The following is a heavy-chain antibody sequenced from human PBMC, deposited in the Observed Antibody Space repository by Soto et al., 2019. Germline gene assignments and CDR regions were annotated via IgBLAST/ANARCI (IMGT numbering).Heavy chain of an antibody. CDR1: GGTFSIYA. Sequence: ASVKLSCKASGGTFSIYAISWVRQAPGQGLEWMGGIIPIFGTANYAQKFQGRVTITADESTSTAYMELSSLRSEDTAVYYCARELSGYIAAFDYWGQGTLVTVSS. J-gene: IGHJ4*02. V-gene: IGHV1-69*13. CDR3: ARELSGYIAAFDY. D-gene: IGHD5-12*01. CDR2: IIPIFGTA.